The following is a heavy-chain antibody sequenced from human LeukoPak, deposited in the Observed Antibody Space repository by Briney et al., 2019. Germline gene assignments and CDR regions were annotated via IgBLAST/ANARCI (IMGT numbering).Heavy chain of an antibody. CDR1: GFTFDDYG. CDR3: AKRGPVVIGAFDI. Sequence: GGSVRLSCAASGFTFDDYGMRWVRQAPGKGLAWVSGINWNGGSTGYADSVKGRFTISRDNAKNSLYLQMNSLRAEDTALYYCAKRGPVVIGAFDIWGQGTMVTVSS. J-gene: IGHJ3*02. D-gene: IGHD4-23*01. CDR2: INWNGGST. V-gene: IGHV3-20*04.